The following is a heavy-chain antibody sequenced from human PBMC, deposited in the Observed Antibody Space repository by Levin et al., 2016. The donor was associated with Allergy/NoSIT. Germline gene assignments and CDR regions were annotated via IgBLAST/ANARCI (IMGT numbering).Heavy chain of an antibody. CDR3: VRQTYADAD. Sequence: GGSLRLSCAASGFTFSVNSMHWVRQAPGKGLEWIAGTWFDASHKYYADSVKGRFNISRDNSKSTLYLQVNSLRVDDTAMYYCVRQTYADADWGQGTLVTVSS. CDR1: GFTFSVNS. J-gene: IGHJ4*02. D-gene: IGHD4-17*01. V-gene: IGHV3-33*01. CDR2: TWFDASHK.